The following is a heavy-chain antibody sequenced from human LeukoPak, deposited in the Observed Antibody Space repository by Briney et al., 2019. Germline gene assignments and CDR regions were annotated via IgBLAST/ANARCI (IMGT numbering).Heavy chain of an antibody. CDR2: INSNVGTT. D-gene: IGHD3-22*01. Sequence: PGGALRLSCSASGFTFSSYAMHCGRQAPGKGLEYVSAINSNVGTTYYSDSVKGRCTISRDNSKNTLYLQMSSLRAEDTAVYYCVKMGTYYYDSSGSNYWGQGTLVTVPS. CDR1: GFTFSSYA. J-gene: IGHJ4*02. V-gene: IGHV3-64D*09. CDR3: VKMGTYYYDSSGSNY.